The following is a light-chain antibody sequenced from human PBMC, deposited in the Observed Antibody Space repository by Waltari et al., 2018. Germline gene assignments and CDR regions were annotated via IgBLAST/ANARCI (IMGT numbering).Light chain of an antibody. Sequence: IMMTQSPATLSVSPGERATLSCRASQSVSSSLAWYQQKPGQAPRLLIYGASTRATGIPARFSGSGSGTEFTLTISSMQSEDFAVYYCQQYNNWPPLTFGGGTKVEIK. V-gene: IGKV3-15*01. J-gene: IGKJ4*01. CDR3: QQYNNWPPLT. CDR1: QSVSSS. CDR2: GAS.